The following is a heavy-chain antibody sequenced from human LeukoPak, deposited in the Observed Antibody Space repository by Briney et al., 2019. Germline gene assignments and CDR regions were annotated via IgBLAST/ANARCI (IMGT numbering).Heavy chain of an antibody. D-gene: IGHD3-22*01. J-gene: IGHJ4*02. CDR2: IYYSGST. CDR1: GDSISSFY. V-gene: IGHV4-59*01. Sequence: SETLSLTCTVSGDSISSFYWSWIRQPPGKGLEWIGYIYYSGSTKYNPSLKSRVTISVDTSKNQFSLKLSSVTAADTAVCYCARVSSGYFGYYFDYWGQGTLVTVSS. CDR3: ARVSSGYFGYYFDY.